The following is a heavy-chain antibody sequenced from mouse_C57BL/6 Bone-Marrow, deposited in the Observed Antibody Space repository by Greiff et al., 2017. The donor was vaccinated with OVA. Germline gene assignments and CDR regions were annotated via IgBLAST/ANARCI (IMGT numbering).Heavy chain of an antibody. Sequence: VQLQQSGPELVKPGASVKIPCKASGYTFTDYNMDWVKQSHGKSLEWIGDINPNNGGTIYNQKFKGKATLTVDKSSSTAYMELRSLTSEDTAVYYCARARDYPYYFDYWGQGTTLTVSS. D-gene: IGHD3-3*01. CDR1: GYTFTDYN. CDR3: ARARDYPYYFDY. CDR2: INPNNGGT. J-gene: IGHJ2*01. V-gene: IGHV1-18*01.